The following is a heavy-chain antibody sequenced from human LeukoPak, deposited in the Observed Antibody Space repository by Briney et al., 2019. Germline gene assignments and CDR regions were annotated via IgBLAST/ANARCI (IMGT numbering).Heavy chain of an antibody. CDR1: GGSISSSSYY. CDR2: IYYSGST. D-gene: IGHD5-12*01. CDR3: ARQRGYSGYDLDY. J-gene: IGHJ4*02. Sequence: PSETLSLTCTVSGGSISSSSYYWGWIRQPPGKGLEWIGSIYYSGSTYYNPSLKSRVTISVDTSKNQFSLKLSSVTPADTAVYYCARQRGYSGYDLDYWGQGTLVTVSS. V-gene: IGHV4-39*07.